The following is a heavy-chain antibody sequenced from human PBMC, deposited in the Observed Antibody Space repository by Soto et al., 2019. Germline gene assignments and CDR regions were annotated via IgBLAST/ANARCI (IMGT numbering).Heavy chain of an antibody. D-gene: IGHD1-20*01. V-gene: IGHV3-23*01. CDR1: GFTFGDYA. CDR3: AKDAIPYNGKNDGFDI. CDR2: IGGTGGSP. Sequence: GGSLRLSCAASGFTFGDYAMYWVRQAPWKGLDWVSHIGGTGGSPQYTNSVKGRFTISRDNSKSTLFLQMNSLRVEDTAVYYCAKDAIPYNGKNDGFDIWGQGTMVTV. J-gene: IGHJ3*02.